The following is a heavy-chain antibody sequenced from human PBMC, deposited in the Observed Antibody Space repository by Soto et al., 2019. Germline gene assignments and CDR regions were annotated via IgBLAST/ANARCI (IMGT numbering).Heavy chain of an antibody. CDR3: AHRVLRTVFGLVTTTAIYFDF. CDR1: GFSLTTSGVG. Sequence: QITLNESGPPVVRPTETLTLTCRFSGFSLTTSGVGVGWIRQSPGKTPEWLALIYWDDDKRYSASLKSRLTITTDNSKNQVVLTVSDLDPTDTATYYCAHRVLRTVFGLVTTTAIYFDFWGQGTPVAVSS. J-gene: IGHJ4*02. CDR2: IYWDDDK. V-gene: IGHV2-5*02. D-gene: IGHD3-3*01.